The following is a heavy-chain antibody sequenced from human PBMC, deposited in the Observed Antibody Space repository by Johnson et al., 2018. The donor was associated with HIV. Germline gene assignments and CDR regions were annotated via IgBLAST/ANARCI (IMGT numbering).Heavy chain of an antibody. CDR2: ISYDGSNK. CDR1: GFTFSSYA. Sequence: QVQLVESGGGVVQPGRSLRLSCAASGFTFSSYAMHWVRQAPGKGLEWVAVISYDGSNKYYADSVKGRFTISRDNSKNTLYLQMNSLRAEDTAVYYCARGDFWSGYPDAFDIWGQWTMVTVSS. D-gene: IGHD3-3*01. V-gene: IGHV3-30*04. CDR3: ARGDFWSGYPDAFDI. J-gene: IGHJ3*02.